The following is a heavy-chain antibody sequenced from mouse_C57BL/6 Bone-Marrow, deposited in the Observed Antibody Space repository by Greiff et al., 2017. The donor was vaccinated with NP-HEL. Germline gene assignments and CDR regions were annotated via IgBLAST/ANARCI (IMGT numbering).Heavy chain of an antibody. Sequence: QVHVKQSGAELVRPGTSVKVSCKASGYAFTNYLIEWVKQRPGQGLEWIGVINPGSGGTNYNEKFKGKATLTADKSSSTAYMQLSSLTSEDSAVYFCIIYYYGSSHWYFDVWGTGTTVTVSS. V-gene: IGHV1-54*01. J-gene: IGHJ1*03. CDR1: GYAFTNYL. D-gene: IGHD1-1*01. CDR3: IIYYYGSSHWYFDV. CDR2: INPGSGGT.